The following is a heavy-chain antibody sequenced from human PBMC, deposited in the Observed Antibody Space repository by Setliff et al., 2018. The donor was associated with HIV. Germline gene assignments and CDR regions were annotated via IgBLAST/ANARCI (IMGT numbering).Heavy chain of an antibody. D-gene: IGHD3-16*01. CDR1: GGSFSGHY. J-gene: IGHJ6*03. Sequence: SETLSLTCAVYGGSFSGHYWSWLRQPPGKGLEWIGEINHTGSTNYNPSLKSRVTISVDTSKNQFSLKLTSVTAADTAVYYCARGPWGSMIGGINHYYYYMDVWGKGTAVTVSS. CDR2: INHTGST. V-gene: IGHV4-34*01. CDR3: ARGPWGSMIGGINHYYYYMDV.